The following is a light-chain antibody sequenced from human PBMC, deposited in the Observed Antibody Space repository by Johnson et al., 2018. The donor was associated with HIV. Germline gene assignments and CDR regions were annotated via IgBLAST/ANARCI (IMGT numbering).Light chain of an antibody. CDR1: SSNIGNNY. Sequence: QSILTQPPSVSAAPGQKVTISCSGSSSNIGNNYVSWYQQLPGTAPKLLIYDIDKRPSGIPDRFSGYQSGTSATLDISGLPTGDEADYYCGIWDSGLSSYGFGTGTKVTAL. CDR3: GIWDSGLSSYG. V-gene: IGLV1-51*01. J-gene: IGLJ1*01. CDR2: DID.